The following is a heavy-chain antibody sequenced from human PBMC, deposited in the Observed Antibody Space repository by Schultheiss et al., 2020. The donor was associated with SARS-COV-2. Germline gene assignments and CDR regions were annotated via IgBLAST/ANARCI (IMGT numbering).Heavy chain of an antibody. CDR2: ISAYNGNT. CDR1: GYTFTSYG. J-gene: IGHJ6*02. V-gene: IGHV1-18*01. Sequence: ASVKVSCKASGYTFTSYGISWVRQAPGQGLEWMGWISAYNGNTNYAQKLQGRVTMTTDTSTSTAYMELRSLRSDDTAVYYCASGGSVPAAMDFSYYYYGMDVWGQGTTVTVSS. CDR3: ASGGSVPAAMDFSYYYYGMDV. D-gene: IGHD2-2*01.